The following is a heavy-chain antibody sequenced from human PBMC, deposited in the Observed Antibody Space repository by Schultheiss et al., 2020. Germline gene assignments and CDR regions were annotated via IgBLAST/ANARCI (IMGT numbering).Heavy chain of an antibody. V-gene: IGHV3-23*01. D-gene: IGHD2-2*01. CDR2: ISGSGGST. J-gene: IGHJ5*02. CDR1: GFTFSSYA. CDR3: AKLGYCSSTSCYDGVKNWFDP. Sequence: GGSLRLSCAASGFTFSSYAMSWVRQAPGKGLEWVSAISGSGGSTYYADSVKGRFTISRDNSKNTLYLQMNSLRAEDTAVYYCAKLGYCSSTSCYDGVKNWFDPWGQGTLVTVSS.